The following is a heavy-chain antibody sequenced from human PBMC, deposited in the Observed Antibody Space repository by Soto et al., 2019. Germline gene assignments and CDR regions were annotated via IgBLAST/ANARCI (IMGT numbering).Heavy chain of an antibody. D-gene: IGHD3-3*01. V-gene: IGHV3-23*01. CDR2: ISGSGGST. Sequence: TGGSLRLSCAASGFTFSSYAMSWVRQAPGKGLEWVSAISGSGGSTYYADSVKGRFTISRDNSKNTLYLQMNSLRAEDTAVYYCAKGGRVTIFGVVIRGENGVWGQGTTVTVSS. CDR3: AKGGRVTIFGVVIRGENGV. CDR1: GFTFSSYA. J-gene: IGHJ6*02.